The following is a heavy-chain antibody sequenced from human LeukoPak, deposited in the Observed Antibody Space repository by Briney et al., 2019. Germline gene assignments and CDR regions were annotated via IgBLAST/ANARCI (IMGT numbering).Heavy chain of an antibody. CDR3: ARTYYYDSTDEGNFDY. CDR2: INSDGSST. J-gene: IGHJ4*02. Sequence: PGGSLRLSRAASGXTFSNYAMSWVRQAPGKGLVWVSRINSDGSSTNYADSVKGRFTISRDNAKNTLYLQMNSLRAEDTAVYYCARTYYYDSTDEGNFDYWGQGTLVTVSS. V-gene: IGHV3-74*01. D-gene: IGHD3-22*01. CDR1: GXTFSNYA.